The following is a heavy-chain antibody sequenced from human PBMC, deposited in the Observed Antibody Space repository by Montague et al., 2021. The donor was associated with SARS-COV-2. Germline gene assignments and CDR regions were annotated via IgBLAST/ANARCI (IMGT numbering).Heavy chain of an antibody. V-gene: IGHV4-59*08. Sequence: SETLSLTCTVSGDSISSDYWSWIRQSPAKGLEWIGFICYSGSTHSNPSLTLRVPISIDTSKYQCSLTLNSVSAADTAVFYCARTRFGGRYYSGNYYYHYDMDVWGQGTTVTVSS. J-gene: IGHJ6*02. CDR3: ARTRFGGRYYSGNYYYHYDMDV. CDR1: GDSISSDY. CDR2: ICYSGST. D-gene: IGHD1-26*01.